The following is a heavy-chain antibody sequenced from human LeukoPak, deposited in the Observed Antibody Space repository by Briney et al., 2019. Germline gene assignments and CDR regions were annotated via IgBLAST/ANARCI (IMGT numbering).Heavy chain of an antibody. CDR1: GYTFNSYG. Sequence: ASVKVSCKASGYTFNSYGISWVRQAPGQGLEWMGWISAYNGVTSYAQKVQGRVTMTTGTSTGTAYLDLRSLTSDDTAVYYCARTQDGDYGDFLGYLDPWGQGTLVTVSS. CDR2: ISAYNGVT. V-gene: IGHV1-18*01. J-gene: IGHJ5*02. CDR3: ARTQDGDYGDFLGYLDP. D-gene: IGHD4-17*01.